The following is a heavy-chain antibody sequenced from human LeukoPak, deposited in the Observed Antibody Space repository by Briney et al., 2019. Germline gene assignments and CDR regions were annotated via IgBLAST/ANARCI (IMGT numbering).Heavy chain of an antibody. V-gene: IGHV3-30*04. Sequence: GRSLRLSCAASGFTFSTYAMHWVRQAPGKGLEWVAVISYDGSNEYYADSVKGRFTISRDNSKNTLYLQMNSLRAEDTAVYYCARGLYSSGWYLDYWGQGILVTVSS. D-gene: IGHD6-19*01. CDR2: ISYDGSNE. CDR1: GFTFSTYA. CDR3: ARGLYSSGWYLDY. J-gene: IGHJ4*02.